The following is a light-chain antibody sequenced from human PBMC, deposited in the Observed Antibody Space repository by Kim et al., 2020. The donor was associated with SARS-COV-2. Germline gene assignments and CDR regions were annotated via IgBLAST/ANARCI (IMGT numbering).Light chain of an antibody. Sequence: GQTVRITCQGDSLRSYYASWYQQKPGQAPVLVTYGKNNRPSGIPDRFSGSSSGNTASLTITGAQAEDEADYYCNSRDSSGNHLEVFGTGTKVTVL. CDR3: NSRDSSGNHLEV. J-gene: IGLJ1*01. V-gene: IGLV3-19*01. CDR2: GKN. CDR1: SLRSYY.